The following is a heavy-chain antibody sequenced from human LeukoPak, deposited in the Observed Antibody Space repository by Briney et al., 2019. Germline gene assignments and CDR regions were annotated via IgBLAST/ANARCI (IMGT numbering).Heavy chain of an antibody. CDR3: ARWGEEIVVVAAANAYYYYYMDV. CDR1: GRPNRSYY. J-gene: IGHJ6*03. Sequence: PADTLSLICSLSGRPNRSYYWIWIRQPAGRGLEGIGRIYTSGSTNYNPSLKGRFTISVDTSKSQFSLTLSSVTAADTAVYYCARWGEEIVVVAAANAYYYYYMDVWGKGTTVTISS. CDR2: IYTSGST. D-gene: IGHD2-2*01. V-gene: IGHV4-4*07.